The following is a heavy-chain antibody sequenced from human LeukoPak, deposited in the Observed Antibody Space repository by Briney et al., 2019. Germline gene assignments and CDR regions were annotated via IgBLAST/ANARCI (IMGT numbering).Heavy chain of an antibody. Sequence: PSETLSLTCAVYGGSFSGYYWSWIRQPPGKGLEWIGEINHSGSTNYHPSLKSRVTISVDTSKNQFSLKLSSVTAADTAVYYCARGKRMVATIDGWFDPWGQGTLVTVSS. J-gene: IGHJ5*02. CDR1: GGSFSGYY. D-gene: IGHD5-12*01. CDR2: INHSGST. V-gene: IGHV4-34*01. CDR3: ARGKRMVATIDGWFDP.